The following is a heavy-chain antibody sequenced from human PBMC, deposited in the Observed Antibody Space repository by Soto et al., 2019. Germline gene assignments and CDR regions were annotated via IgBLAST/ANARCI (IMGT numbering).Heavy chain of an antibody. CDR1: GGSISSYY. CDR3: ARAKPQDYGFWSGYYTSWFDP. CDR2: IYYSGST. V-gene: IGHV4-59*01. D-gene: IGHD3-3*01. J-gene: IGHJ5*02. Sequence: SETLSLTCTVSGGSISSYYLSWIRQPPGKGLEWIGYIYYSGSTNYNPSLKSRVTISVDTSKNQFSLKLSSVTAADKAVYYCARAKPQDYGFWSGYYTSWFDPWGQGTLVTVSS.